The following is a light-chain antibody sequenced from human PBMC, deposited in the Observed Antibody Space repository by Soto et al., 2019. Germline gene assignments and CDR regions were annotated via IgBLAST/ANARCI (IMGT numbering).Light chain of an antibody. CDR2: DVS. CDR3: CSHAGSQRDG. V-gene: IGLV2-11*01. CDR1: SSDVGRYNY. J-gene: IGLJ1*01. Sequence: QSVLTQPRSVSGSPGQSVTISCTGTSSDVGRYNYVSWYQQHPGKAPRVMIYDVSERPSGVPDRFSGSKSGNTASLTISGLQAEDEADYYCCSHAGSQRDGFRTGTKVTVL.